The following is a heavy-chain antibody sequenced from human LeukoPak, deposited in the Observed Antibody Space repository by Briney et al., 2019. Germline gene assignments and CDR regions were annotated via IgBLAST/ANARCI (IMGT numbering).Heavy chain of an antibody. J-gene: IGHJ6*03. CDR1: GFTFSSYS. V-gene: IGHV3-21*01. CDR2: ISSSSSYI. CDR3: AKDDAFYYYYMDV. Sequence: GGSLRLSCAASGFTFSSYSMNWVRQAPGKGLEWVSSISSSSSYIYYADSVKGRFTISRDNAKDSLYLQMNSLRAEDTAVYYCAKDDAFYYYYMDVWGKGTTVTVSS.